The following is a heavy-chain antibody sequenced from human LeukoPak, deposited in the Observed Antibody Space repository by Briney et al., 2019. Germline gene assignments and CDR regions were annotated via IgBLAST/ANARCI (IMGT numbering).Heavy chain of an antibody. CDR1: GFTFDDYA. J-gene: IGHJ4*02. V-gene: IGHV3-9*03. Sequence: GGSLRLSCAASGFTFDDYAMHWVRQAPGKGLGWVSGISWNSGSIGYADSVKGRFTISRDNAKNPLYLQMNSLRAEDMALYYCAKDKWPFGIAVALGPFDYWGQGTLVTVSS. CDR2: ISWNSGSI. CDR3: AKDKWPFGIAVALGPFDY. D-gene: IGHD6-19*01.